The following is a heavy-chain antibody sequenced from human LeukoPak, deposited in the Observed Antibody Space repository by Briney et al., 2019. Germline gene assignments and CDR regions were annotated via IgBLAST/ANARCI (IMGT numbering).Heavy chain of an antibody. V-gene: IGHV4-4*07. J-gene: IGHJ4*02. CDR1: DGSISSYY. CDR3: AREVGQYSSGWLSSEYYFDY. Sequence: SETLSLTCTVSDGSISSYYWSWIRQPAGKGLEWIGRIYTTGSTNYNPSLKSRVTMSVETSKNQFSLKLSSVTAADTAVYYCAREVGQYSSGWLSSEYYFDYWGQGTLVTVSS. CDR2: IYTTGST. D-gene: IGHD6-19*01.